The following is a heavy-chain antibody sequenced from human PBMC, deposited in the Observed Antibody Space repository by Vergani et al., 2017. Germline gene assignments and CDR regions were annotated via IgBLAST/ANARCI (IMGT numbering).Heavy chain of an antibody. Sequence: QVQLQESGPGLVKPSQTLSLTCTVSGGSISSCGYYWSWIRQHPGKGLDWIGYIYYSGSTNYNPSLKSRVTISVDTSKNQFSLKLSSVTAADTAVYYCASSPIVAAAGTGFVYYYYCMDVWGKGTTVTVSS. CDR3: ASSPIVAAAGTGFVYYYYCMDV. J-gene: IGHJ6*03. CDR2: IYYSGST. CDR1: GGSISSCGYY. V-gene: IGHV4-31*03. D-gene: IGHD6-13*01.